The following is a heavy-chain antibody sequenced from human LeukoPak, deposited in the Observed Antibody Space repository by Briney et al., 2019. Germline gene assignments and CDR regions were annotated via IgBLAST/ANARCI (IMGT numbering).Heavy chain of an antibody. J-gene: IGHJ4*02. CDR3: ARRFDS. CDR2: ISKSGTEI. CDR1: GFSFSDYE. Sequence: PGGSLRLSCEVSGFSFSDYEMNWVRQAPGKGLECLAFISKSGTEIYYADSVRGRFTISRDSAKRSLYLQMNSLREDDTAIYYRARRFDSWGQGTLVTVSS. V-gene: IGHV3-48*03.